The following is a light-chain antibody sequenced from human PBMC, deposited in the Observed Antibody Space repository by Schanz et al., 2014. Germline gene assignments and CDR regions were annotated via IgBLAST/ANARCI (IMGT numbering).Light chain of an antibody. CDR2: EVS. J-gene: IGLJ3*02. CDR3: HSYAGHYAWV. V-gene: IGLV2-8*01. Sequence: QSALTQPPSASGSPGQSVTISCTGTSSDVGGYNYVSWYQQHPGKAPKLMIYEVSKRPSGVPDRFSGSKSGNTASLTVSGLQAEDEAQYYCHSYAGHYAWVFGGGTKLTVL. CDR1: SSDVGGYNY.